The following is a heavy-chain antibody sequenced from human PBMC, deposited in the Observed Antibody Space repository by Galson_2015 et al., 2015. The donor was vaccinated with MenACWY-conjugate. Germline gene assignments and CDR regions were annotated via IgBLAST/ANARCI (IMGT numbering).Heavy chain of an antibody. J-gene: IGHJ4*02. Sequence: SLRLSCAASGFTFGSFWMTWVRQAPGKGLEWVANIKQDGSEKYYVDSVRGRFTISRDNARNSLYLQMSSLRVEDTAVYYCAREGGAGYSFDSWGQGTLVTVS. V-gene: IGHV3-7*03. D-gene: IGHD3-9*01. CDR3: AREGGAGYSFDS. CDR2: IKQDGSEK. CDR1: GFTFGSFW.